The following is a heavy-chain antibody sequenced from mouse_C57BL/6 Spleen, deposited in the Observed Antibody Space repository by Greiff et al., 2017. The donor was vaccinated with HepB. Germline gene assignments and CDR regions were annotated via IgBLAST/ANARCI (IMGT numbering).Heavy chain of an antibody. CDR3: ERVGKIYDAYSLYYFDY. Sequence: EVQRVESGGGLVKPGGSLKLSCAASGFTFSDYGMHWVRQAPEKGLEWVAYISSGSSTIYYADTVKGRFTISRDNAKNTLFLQMTRLRSEDTAMYDCERVGKIYDAYSLYYFDYWGQGTTLTVSS. CDR1: GFTFSDYG. D-gene: IGHD2-3*01. V-gene: IGHV5-17*01. J-gene: IGHJ2*01. CDR2: ISSGSSTI.